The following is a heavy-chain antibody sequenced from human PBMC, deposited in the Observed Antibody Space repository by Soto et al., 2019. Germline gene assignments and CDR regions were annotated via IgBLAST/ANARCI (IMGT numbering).Heavy chain of an antibody. V-gene: IGHV4-59*12. CDR3: ARSGTTGTTSFSYFDY. CDR1: GDSISSYY. CDR2: IYDSGST. J-gene: IGHJ4*02. Sequence: ETLSLTCTVSGDSISSYYWSWARQPPGQGLGWIGYIYDSGSTNYNPPLKSRVTISVDTTKNQYSLQLSSATAADTAVYYCARSGTTGTTSFSYFDYWGQGTLVTVSS. D-gene: IGHD1-1*01.